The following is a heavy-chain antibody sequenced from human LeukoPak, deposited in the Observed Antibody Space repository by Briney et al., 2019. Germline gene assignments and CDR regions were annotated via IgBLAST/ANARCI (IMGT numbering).Heavy chain of an antibody. CDR1: GFTFSSYG. V-gene: IGHV3-30*02. D-gene: IGHD2-2*01. CDR3: TTTYQLLFRRGKMDV. J-gene: IGHJ6*04. CDR2: IRCDGSYK. Sequence: GGSLRLSCAASGFTFSSYGMHWVRQAPGKGLEWVTFIRCDGSYKYYADSVKGRFTISRDNSKNTLYLQMNSLKTEDTAVYYCTTTYQLLFRRGKMDVWGKGTTVTVSS.